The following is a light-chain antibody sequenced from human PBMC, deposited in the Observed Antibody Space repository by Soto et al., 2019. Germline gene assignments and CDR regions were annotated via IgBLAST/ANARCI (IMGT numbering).Light chain of an antibody. CDR1: QSVSSSY. J-gene: IGKJ4*01. CDR3: QESDYSPLS. Sequence: DIVLTQSPGTLSLSSGERAALSCRASQSVSSSYLAWYQQKPGQAPRLLIYGASNRATGIADRFSGSGSGTDFTLTISSLEPEDFALYYCQESDYSPLSLGGGTKVDIK. CDR2: GAS. V-gene: IGKV3-20*01.